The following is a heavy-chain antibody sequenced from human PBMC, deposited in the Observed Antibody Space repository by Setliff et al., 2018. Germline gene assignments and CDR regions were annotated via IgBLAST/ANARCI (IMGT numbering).Heavy chain of an antibody. V-gene: IGHV3-7*01. CDR3: AKAGSGWYGLGDY. D-gene: IGHD6-19*01. J-gene: IGHJ4*02. CDR2: IKQDGSEK. Sequence: GVLRLSCAASGFTFSSYWMSWVRQAPGKGLEWVANIKQDGSEKYYVDSVKGRFTLSRDNAKNSLYLQMNSLRAEDTAVYYCAKAGSGWYGLGDYWGQGTLVTVS. CDR1: GFTFSSYW.